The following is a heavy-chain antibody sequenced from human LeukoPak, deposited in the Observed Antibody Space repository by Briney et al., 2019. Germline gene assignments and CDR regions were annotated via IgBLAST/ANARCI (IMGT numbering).Heavy chain of an antibody. CDR1: GGSISSYY. Sequence: SETLSLTCTVSGGSISSYYWSWIRQPPGKGLEWIGYIYYSGSTNYNPSLKSRVTISVDTSKNQFSLKLSSVTAADTAVYYCARRNGGGSYVWGSYRYAFDIWGQGTMVTVSS. CDR2: IYYSGST. D-gene: IGHD3-16*02. CDR3: ARRNGGGSYVWGSYRYAFDI. V-gene: IGHV4-59*08. J-gene: IGHJ3*02.